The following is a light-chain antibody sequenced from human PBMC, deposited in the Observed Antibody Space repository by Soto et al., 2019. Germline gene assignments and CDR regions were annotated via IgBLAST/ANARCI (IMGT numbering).Light chain of an antibody. Sequence: QSALTQPASVSGSPGQSLTISCTGTSSDVGGYNYVSWYQQHPGKAPKLMIYDVSNRPSGVSNRFSGSKSGNTASLTISGLQAEDEADYHCSSYTSSSTLVFGTGTKLTVL. CDR2: DVS. CDR3: SSYTSSSTLV. V-gene: IGLV2-14*01. CDR1: SSDVGGYNY. J-gene: IGLJ1*01.